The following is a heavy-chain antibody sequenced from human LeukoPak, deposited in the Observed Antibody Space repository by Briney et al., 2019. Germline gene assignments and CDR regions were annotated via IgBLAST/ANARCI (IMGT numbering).Heavy chain of an antibody. Sequence: GRSLRLSCVASRFTFSDYYMSWIRQAPGKGLEWISYIGTSDTHTYYAVSVKGRFTISRDNAKNSLFLQMDSLTADDTAMYYCARDGRLDYWGQGTLVTVSS. CDR2: IGTSDTHT. CDR1: RFTFSDYY. CDR3: ARDGRLDY. J-gene: IGHJ4*02. V-gene: IGHV3-11*01.